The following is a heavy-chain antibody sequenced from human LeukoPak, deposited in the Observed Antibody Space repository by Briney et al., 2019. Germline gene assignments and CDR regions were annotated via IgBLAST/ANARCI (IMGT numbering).Heavy chain of an antibody. V-gene: IGHV1-2*02. J-gene: IGHJ4*02. CDR3: ARGGGRAVAGSGY. Sequence: ASVTVSFKASGYTFTGYYMHWVRQAPGQGLEWMGWINPNSGGTNYAQKFQGRVTMTRDTSISTAYMELSRLRSDDTAVYYCARGGGRAVAGSGYWGQGTLGTVSS. CDR2: INPNSGGT. D-gene: IGHD6-19*01. CDR1: GYTFTGYY.